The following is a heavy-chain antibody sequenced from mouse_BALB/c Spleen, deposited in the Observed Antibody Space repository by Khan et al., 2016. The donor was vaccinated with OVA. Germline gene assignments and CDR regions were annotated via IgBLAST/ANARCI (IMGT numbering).Heavy chain of an antibody. CDR3: ARPPYFSYTLDY. V-gene: IGHV9-3-1*01. D-gene: IGHD2-10*01. CDR2: INTYTGEP. Sequence: LVESGPELKKPGETVKISCKASGYIFTNYGMNWVKQSPGKALKWMGWINTYTGEPTYADDFKGRFAFSLETSASTAYLQINNLKNEDTATXFCARPPYFSYTLDYWGQGTSVTVSS. J-gene: IGHJ4*01. CDR1: GYIFTNYG.